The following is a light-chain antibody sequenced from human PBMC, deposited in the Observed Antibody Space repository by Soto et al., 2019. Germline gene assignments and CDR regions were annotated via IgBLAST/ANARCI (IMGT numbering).Light chain of an antibody. Sequence: QSALTQPRSVSGSPGQSVTISCTGTGSGLGHYNSVSWYQYHPGKAPKLMIYDVSKRPSGVPDRFSGSKSGNTASLTISGLQAEDEADYYCCSYAGSYTLVFGGGTKVTVL. V-gene: IGLV2-11*01. J-gene: IGLJ2*01. CDR2: DVS. CDR1: GSGLGHYNS. CDR3: CSYAGSYTLV.